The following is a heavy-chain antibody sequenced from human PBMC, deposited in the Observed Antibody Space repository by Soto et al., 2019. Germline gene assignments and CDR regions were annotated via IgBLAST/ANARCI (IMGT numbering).Heavy chain of an antibody. V-gene: IGHV4-30-4*01. D-gene: IGHD3-9*01. Sequence: PSETLSLTCTVSGGSISSGDYYWSWIRQPPGKGLEWIGYIYYSGSTYYNPSLKSRVTISVDTSKNQFSLKLSSVTAADTAVYYCARDGRYYDILTGYYNVVLGYWGQGTLVNVSS. J-gene: IGHJ4*02. CDR1: GGSISSGDYY. CDR2: IYYSGST. CDR3: ARDGRYYDILTGYYNVVLGY.